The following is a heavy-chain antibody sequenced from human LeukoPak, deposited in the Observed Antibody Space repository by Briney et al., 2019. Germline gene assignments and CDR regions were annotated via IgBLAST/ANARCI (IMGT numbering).Heavy chain of an antibody. Sequence: SETLSLTCTVSGGSTSSYYWSWIRQPPGKGLEWIGYIYYSGSTNYNPSLKSRVTISVDTSKNQFSLKLSSVTAADTAVYYCASLWGSYRQADYWGQGTLVTVSS. CDR3: ASLWGSYRQADY. CDR1: GGSTSSYY. CDR2: IYYSGST. D-gene: IGHD3-16*02. V-gene: IGHV4-59*01. J-gene: IGHJ4*02.